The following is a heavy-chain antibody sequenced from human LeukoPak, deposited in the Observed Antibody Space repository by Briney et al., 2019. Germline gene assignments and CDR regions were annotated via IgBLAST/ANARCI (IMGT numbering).Heavy chain of an antibody. CDR1: GFTVSNTY. D-gene: IGHD4-23*01. J-gene: IGHJ4*02. CDR3: ARRNGGGFDH. CDR2: IYGVGGT. Sequence: GGSLRLSCAASGFTVSNTYMGWVRQVPGKGLEWVSVIYGVGGTYYADSVKGRFTISRHISKNTLYLQMNRLRSEDTAMYHCARRNGGGFDHWGQGTLVTVSS. V-gene: IGHV3-53*04.